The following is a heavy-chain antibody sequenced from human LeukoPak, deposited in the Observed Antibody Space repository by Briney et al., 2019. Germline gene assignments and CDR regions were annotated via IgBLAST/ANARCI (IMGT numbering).Heavy chain of an antibody. D-gene: IGHD5-24*01. CDR2: IYYSGST. J-gene: IGHJ4*02. V-gene: IGHV4-34*01. Sequence: SSETLSLTCAVYGGSFSGYYWSWIRQPPGKGLEWIGSIYYSGSTYFNPSLKSRVTISVDTSTNQFSLKLSSVTAADTAVYYCARDQGWLQFSVFDYWGQGTLVTVSS. CDR1: GGSFSGYY. CDR3: ARDQGWLQFSVFDY.